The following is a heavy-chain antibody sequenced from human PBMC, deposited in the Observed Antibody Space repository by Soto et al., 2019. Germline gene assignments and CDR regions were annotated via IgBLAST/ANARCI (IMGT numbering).Heavy chain of an antibody. CDR2: ISYDGSNK. J-gene: IGHJ4*02. Sequence: QVQLVESGGGVVQPGRSLRLSCAASGFTFSSYAMHWVRQAPGKGLEWVAVISYDGSNKYYADSVKSRFTISRDNSKNTLYLQMSSLRAEDTAVYYCARPGGAYGDQSHYFDYWGQGTLVTVSS. D-gene: IGHD4-17*01. CDR1: GFTFSSYA. V-gene: IGHV3-30-3*01. CDR3: ARPGGAYGDQSHYFDY.